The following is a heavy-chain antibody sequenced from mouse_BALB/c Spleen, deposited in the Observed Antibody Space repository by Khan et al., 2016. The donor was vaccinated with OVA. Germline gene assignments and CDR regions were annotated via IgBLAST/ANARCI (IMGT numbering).Heavy chain of an antibody. D-gene: IGHD1-1*01. CDR3: ARRGLRYDFDY. J-gene: IGHJ2*01. CDR2: INPSTGYT. V-gene: IGHV1-7*01. CDR1: GYTFINYW. Sequence: QVQLQQSGAELAKPGASVKMSCKASGYTFINYWILWVKQRPGQGLEWIGYINPSTGYTEYNQNFKDKATLTADKSYSPAYMQLSSLTSEDSSVYYCARRGLRYDFDYWGQGTTLTVSS.